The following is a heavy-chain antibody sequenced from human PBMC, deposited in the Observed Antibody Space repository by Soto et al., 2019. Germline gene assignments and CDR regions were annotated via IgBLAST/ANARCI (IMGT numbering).Heavy chain of an antibody. J-gene: IGHJ6*01. V-gene: IGHV4-59*01. CDR1: GVSIDKYY. D-gene: IGHD1-1*01. CDR2: IFYTGGT. CDR3: ARGIQPPTLSPWDV. Sequence: SETLSLTCNVSGVSIDKYYWTWIRQYPGRGLEWIGYIFYTGGTNYNPSLKSRVTISADVSKSQVSLKMTSVTAADTALYYCARGIQPPTLSPWDVWGQGSPVTVSS.